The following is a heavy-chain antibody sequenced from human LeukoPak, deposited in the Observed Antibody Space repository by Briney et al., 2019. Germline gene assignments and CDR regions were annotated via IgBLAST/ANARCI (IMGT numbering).Heavy chain of an antibody. CDR1: GFTFSDYY. V-gene: IGHV3-11*01. CDR3: ASVGYCSGGSCYYYGMDV. J-gene: IGHJ6*02. Sequence: PGGSLRLSCAASGFTFSDYYMSWIRQAPGKGLEWVSYVSSSGITMYYADSVKGRFTISRDNARNSLYLQMNSLRAEDTAVYYCASVGYCSGGSCYYYGMDVWGQGTTVTVSS. CDR2: VSSSGITM. D-gene: IGHD2-15*01.